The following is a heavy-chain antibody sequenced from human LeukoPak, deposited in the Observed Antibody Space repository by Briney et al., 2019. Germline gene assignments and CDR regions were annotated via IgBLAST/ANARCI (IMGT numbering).Heavy chain of an antibody. CDR2: IRYDGSNK. CDR3: YTYYYGSGSYYDY. Sequence: GGSLRLSCAASGFTFSSYGMHWVRQAPGKGLEWVAFIRYDGSNKYYADSVKGRFTTSRDNSKNTLHLQMNSLRAEDTAVYYCYTYYYGSGSYYDYWGQGTLVTVSS. CDR1: GFTFSSYG. D-gene: IGHD3-10*01. V-gene: IGHV3-30*02. J-gene: IGHJ4*02.